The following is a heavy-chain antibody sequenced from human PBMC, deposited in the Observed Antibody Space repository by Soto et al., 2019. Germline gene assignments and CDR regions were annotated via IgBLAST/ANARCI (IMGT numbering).Heavy chain of an antibody. CDR1: GFTFSNAG. V-gene: IGHV3-15*07. D-gene: IGHD3-10*01. CDR3: PTDSGMVRGVTAPFYGMDV. J-gene: IGHJ6*02. Sequence: ESGGGLVKPGGSLRLACAASGFTFSNAGMNWVRQAPGKGREWVGRIKSKTDGGTTDYAAPVKGRFTISRDDLKNTLYLQMNSLKTEDTAVYYCPTDSGMVRGVTAPFYGMDVWGQGTTVTVSS. CDR2: IKSKTDGGTT.